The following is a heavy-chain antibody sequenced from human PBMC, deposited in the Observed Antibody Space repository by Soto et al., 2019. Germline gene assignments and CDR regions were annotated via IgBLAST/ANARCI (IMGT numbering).Heavy chain of an antibody. J-gene: IGHJ4*02. CDR3: ARLTGTTPDY. CDR1: GGSISSSSYY. D-gene: IGHD1-7*01. CDR2: IYYSGST. V-gene: IGHV4-39*01. Sequence: SETLSLTCTVSGGSISSSSYYWGWIRQPPGKGLEWIGSIYYSGSTYYNQSLKSRVTISVDTSKNQFSLKLSSVTAADTAVYYCARLTGTTPDYWGQGTLVTVSS.